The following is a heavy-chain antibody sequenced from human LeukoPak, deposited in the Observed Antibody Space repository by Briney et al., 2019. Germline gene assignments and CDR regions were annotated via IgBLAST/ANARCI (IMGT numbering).Heavy chain of an antibody. CDR2: IKHDASET. V-gene: IGHV3-7*01. CDR1: GFTFSTSW. CDR3: ARPRVPDS. J-gene: IGHJ4*02. Sequence: GGSLRLSCAASGFTFSTSWTSWVRQAPGKGLEWVANIKHDASETNYVDSVKGRFTISRDNAKNSLYLQMNSLRAEDTAVYYCARPRVPDSWGQGTLVTVSS.